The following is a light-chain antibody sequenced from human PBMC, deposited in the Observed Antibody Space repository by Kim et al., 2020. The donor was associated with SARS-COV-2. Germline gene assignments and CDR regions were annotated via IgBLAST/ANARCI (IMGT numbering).Light chain of an antibody. J-gene: IGLJ3*02. CDR2: RNN. V-gene: IGLV10-54*01. CDR3: SAWDRSLSAWV. CDR1: SNNVGNLG. Sequence: QAGLTQPPSVSKGLRQTATLTCTGNSNNVGNLGAAWLQQHQGHPPKLLSYRNNNRPSGISERFSASRSGNSASLTITGLQPEDEADYYCSAWDRSLSAWVFGGGTQLTVL.